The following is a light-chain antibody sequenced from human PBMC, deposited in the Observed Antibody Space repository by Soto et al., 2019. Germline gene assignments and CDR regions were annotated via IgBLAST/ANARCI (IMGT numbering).Light chain of an antibody. CDR1: QNINNN. CDR2: GAY. V-gene: IGKV3-15*01. Sequence: EIVMTQSPATLSVSPGERATLFCRASQNINNNLAWYQQKPGQAPRLLIYGAYTRATGIPATFSGSGSGTEFTLTISSLQSEDFATIYCQQTYSTPWTFGQGTKVEIK. J-gene: IGKJ1*01. CDR3: QQTYSTPWT.